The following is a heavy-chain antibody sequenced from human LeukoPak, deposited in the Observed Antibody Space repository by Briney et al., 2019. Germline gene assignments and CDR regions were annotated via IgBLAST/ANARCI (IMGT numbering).Heavy chain of an antibody. Sequence: SETLSLTCAVYGGSFSGYYWSWIRQPPGKGLEWIGEINHSGSTNYNPSLKSRVTISVDTSKNQFSLKLSSVTAADTAVYYCARRLIARLVWFDPWGQGTLVTVSS. V-gene: IGHV4-34*01. CDR2: INHSGST. J-gene: IGHJ5*02. CDR1: GGSFSGYY. D-gene: IGHD2/OR15-2a*01. CDR3: ARRLIARLVWFDP.